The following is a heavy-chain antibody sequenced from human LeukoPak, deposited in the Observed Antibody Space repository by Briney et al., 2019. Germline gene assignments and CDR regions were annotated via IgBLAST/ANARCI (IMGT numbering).Heavy chain of an antibody. D-gene: IGHD3-10*01. Sequence: GGSLRLSCAASGFTFSSYAMSWVRQAPGKGLEWVSAISGSGGSTYYADSVKGRFTISRDNSKNTLYLQMNSLRAEDAAVYYCAKETYYYGSGSYDYWGQGTLVTVSS. J-gene: IGHJ4*02. CDR1: GFTFSSYA. CDR3: AKETYYYGSGSYDY. CDR2: ISGSGGST. V-gene: IGHV3-23*01.